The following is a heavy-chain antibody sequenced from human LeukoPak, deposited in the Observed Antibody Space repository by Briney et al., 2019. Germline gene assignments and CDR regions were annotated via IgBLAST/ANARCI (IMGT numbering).Heavy chain of an antibody. CDR3: ARGGVAAKYYFDF. CDR1: GGSISPLY. Sequence: SETLSLTCTVSGGSISPLYWGWVRQAPGKGLEFIGYVYYSGSTNFNPSLKSRVTLSVDTSKSQISLKLTSVTAADTAVYYCARGGVAAKYYFDFWGQGTLVTVSS. D-gene: IGHD3-10*01. CDR2: VYYSGST. J-gene: IGHJ4*02. V-gene: IGHV4-59*11.